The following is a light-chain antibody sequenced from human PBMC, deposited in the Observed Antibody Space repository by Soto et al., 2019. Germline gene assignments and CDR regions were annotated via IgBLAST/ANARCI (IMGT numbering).Light chain of an antibody. J-gene: IGKJ1*01. CDR3: QQYGDSPWT. Sequence: EIALEQSPASLSLSPGERATLSCRASQSVSSSYLAWYQQKPGQAPRLLIYGTSSRATGIPDRFSGSGSGTDFTLTISRLEPEDFAVYYCQQYGDSPWTFGQGTKVDIK. V-gene: IGKV3-20*01. CDR1: QSVSSSY. CDR2: GTS.